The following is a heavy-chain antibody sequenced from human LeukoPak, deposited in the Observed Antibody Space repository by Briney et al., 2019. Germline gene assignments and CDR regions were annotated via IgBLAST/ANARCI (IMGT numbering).Heavy chain of an antibody. Sequence: SETLSLTCTVSGGSISSYYWSWIRQPPGKGLEWIGYIYYSGSTNYNPSLKSRVTISVDTSKNQFSLKLSSVTAADTAVYYCARVWVSVVPAAILWXDPXGQXXXXTV. J-gene: IGHJ5*02. D-gene: IGHD2-2*02. V-gene: IGHV4-59*01. CDR2: IYYSGST. CDR1: GGSISSYY. CDR3: ARVWVSVVPAAILWXDP.